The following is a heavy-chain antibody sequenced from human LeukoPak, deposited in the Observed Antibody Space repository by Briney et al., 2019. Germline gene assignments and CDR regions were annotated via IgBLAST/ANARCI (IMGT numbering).Heavy chain of an antibody. CDR2: ISYDGSNK. J-gene: IGHJ5*02. CDR1: GFTFSSYA. Sequence: GGSLRLSCAASGFTFSSYAMHWVRQAPGKGLEWVAVISYDGSNKYYADSVKGRFTISRDNSKNTLYLQMGSLRAEDMAVYYCARELAARSGPWFDPWGQGTLVTVSS. D-gene: IGHD6-6*01. CDR3: ARELAARSGPWFDP. V-gene: IGHV3-30*14.